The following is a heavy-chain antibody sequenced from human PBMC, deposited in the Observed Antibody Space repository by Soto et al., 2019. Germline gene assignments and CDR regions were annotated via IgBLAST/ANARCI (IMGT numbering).Heavy chain of an antibody. CDR2: INAGNGNT. V-gene: IGHV1-3*01. J-gene: IGHJ4*02. CDR1: GYTFTSYA. CDR3: ARSIRSAGDF. Sequence: QVQLVQSGAEVKKPGASVKVSCTASGYTFTSYAMHWVRQAPGQRLEWMGWINAGNGNTKYSQKFQGRASITRDTSASAAYMKLSSLRSEDMAVYYCARSIRSAGDFLGQGSLVSFSS.